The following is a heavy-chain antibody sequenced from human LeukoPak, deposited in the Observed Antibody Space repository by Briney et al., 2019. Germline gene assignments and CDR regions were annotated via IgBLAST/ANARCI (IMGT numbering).Heavy chain of an antibody. CDR3: ARERTGDLGEETLFGGAPFDY. Sequence: GGSLRLSCAASGFTLSGYSMNWVRQAPGKGLEWVSHISIGGTIYYADSVKGRFTISRDDAKNSVYLQMSSLRADDTAVYYCARERTGDLGEETLFGGAPFDYWGQGTLVTVSS. D-gene: IGHD3-16*01. J-gene: IGHJ4*02. V-gene: IGHV3-69-1*02. CDR2: ISIGGTI. CDR1: GFTLSGYS.